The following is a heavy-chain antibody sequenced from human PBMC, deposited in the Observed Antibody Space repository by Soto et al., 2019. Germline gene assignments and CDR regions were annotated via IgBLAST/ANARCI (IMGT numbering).Heavy chain of an antibody. CDR2: ISYDGSNK. CDR3: ARDGVYDSSGYYYYYGMDV. Sequence: GGSLRLSFAASGFTFSSYAMHWVRQAPGKGLEWVAVISYDGSNKYYADSVKGRFTISRDNSKNTLYLQMNSLRAEDTAVYYCARDGVYDSSGYYYYYGMDVWGQGTTVTVSS. V-gene: IGHV3-30-3*01. CDR1: GFTFSSYA. D-gene: IGHD3-22*01. J-gene: IGHJ6*02.